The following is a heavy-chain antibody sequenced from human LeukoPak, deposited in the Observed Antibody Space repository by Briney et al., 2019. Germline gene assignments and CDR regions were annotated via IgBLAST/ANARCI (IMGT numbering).Heavy chain of an antibody. Sequence: PGGSLRLSCAASGFTFSSYAMSWVRQAPGKGQEWVSAISGSGGSTYYADSVKGRFTISRDNSKNTLYLQMNSLRAEDTAVYYCAKDPDILTGYYPDWGQGTLVTVSP. CDR1: GFTFSSYA. CDR3: AKDPDILTGYYPD. D-gene: IGHD3-9*01. V-gene: IGHV3-23*01. J-gene: IGHJ4*02. CDR2: ISGSGGST.